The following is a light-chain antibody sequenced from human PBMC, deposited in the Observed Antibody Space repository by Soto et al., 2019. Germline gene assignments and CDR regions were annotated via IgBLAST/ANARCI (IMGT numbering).Light chain of an antibody. CDR2: DVS. J-gene: IGLJ2*01. CDR3: SSYTSSSTVV. V-gene: IGLV2-14*01. Sequence: QSGLTQPASVSGSPGQSITISCTGTSSDVGGYNYVSWYQQHPGKAPKLMIYDVSNRPSGVSNRFSDSKSGNTASLTISGLQAEDEADYYCSSYTSSSTVVFGGGTQLTVL. CDR1: SSDVGGYNY.